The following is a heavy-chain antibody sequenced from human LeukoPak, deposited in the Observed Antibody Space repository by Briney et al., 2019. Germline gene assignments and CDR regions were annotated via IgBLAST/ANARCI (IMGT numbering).Heavy chain of an antibody. V-gene: IGHV4-31*03. CDR1: GGSISNGDYY. D-gene: IGHD3-10*01. CDR3: ASFPYGSGNPNRR. Sequence: PSETLSLTCTVSGGSISNGDYYWTWIRQHPGKGLQWIGYVYYSGSTYYNPSLKSRVVISVDTSKNQFSLKLSSVTAADTAVYYCASFPYGSGNPNRRWGQGALVTVSS. J-gene: IGHJ4*02. CDR2: VYYSGST.